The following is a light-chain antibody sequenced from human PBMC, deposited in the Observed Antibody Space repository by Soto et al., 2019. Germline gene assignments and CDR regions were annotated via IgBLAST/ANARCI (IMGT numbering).Light chain of an antibody. CDR3: SAWDDRLNGQV. CDR2: NDN. Sequence: QSVLTQPPSASATPGQRVTISCSGGSSNIGGNPVSWNQQVPGTAPRLLIFNDNLRPAGVPDRFSGSKSGPSASLAISGLQSEDEADYHCSAWDDRLNGQVFGAGTKLTVL. J-gene: IGLJ1*01. V-gene: IGLV1-44*01. CDR1: SSNIGGNP.